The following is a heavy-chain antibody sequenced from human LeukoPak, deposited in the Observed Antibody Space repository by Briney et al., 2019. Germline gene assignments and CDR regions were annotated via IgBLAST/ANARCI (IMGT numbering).Heavy chain of an antibody. J-gene: IGHJ4*02. CDR1: GFTFSTYA. CDR3: AKGPTIFGVNIDEGYYFDY. V-gene: IGHV3-23*01. D-gene: IGHD3-3*01. Sequence: PGGSLRLSCAASGFTFSTYAMSWVRQAPGKGLEWVSAISGSGGSTYYADSVKGRFTISRDNSKNTLYLQMNSLRADDTAVYYCAKGPTIFGVNIDEGYYFDYWGQGTLVTVSS. CDR2: ISGSGGST.